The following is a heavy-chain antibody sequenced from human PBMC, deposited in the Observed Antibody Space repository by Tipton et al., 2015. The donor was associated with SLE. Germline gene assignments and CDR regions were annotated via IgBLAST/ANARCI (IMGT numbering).Heavy chain of an antibody. J-gene: IGHJ4*02. D-gene: IGHD5-12*01. CDR3: TRGGMVGYGNFEF. CDR1: GFTFVDYA. V-gene: IGHV3-49*04. CDR2: IKSKPSGRTT. Sequence: SLRLSCKTSGFTFVDYAMTWVRQAPGKGLEWVGVIKSKPSGRTTEYAPSVEGRFTLSRDDSKNIVYLQMNNLKIEDTAVYYCTRGGMVGYGNFEFWGQGTAVTVS.